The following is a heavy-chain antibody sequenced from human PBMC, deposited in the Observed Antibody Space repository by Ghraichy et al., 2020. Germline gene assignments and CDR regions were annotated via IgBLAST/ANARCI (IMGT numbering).Heavy chain of an antibody. V-gene: IGHV4-4*07. J-gene: IGHJ6*02. Sequence: SETLSLTCTVSGDSISSYYWSWIRQTAGKGLEWIGRIYTSGSTNYNPTLKSRVTMSVDTSKNQLSLKLSSVTAADTAVYYCARDGGPPPYYYYYGMDVWGQGTTVTVSS. CDR1: GDSISSYY. CDR2: IYTSGST. CDR3: ARDGGPPPYYYYYGMDV. D-gene: IGHD3-16*01.